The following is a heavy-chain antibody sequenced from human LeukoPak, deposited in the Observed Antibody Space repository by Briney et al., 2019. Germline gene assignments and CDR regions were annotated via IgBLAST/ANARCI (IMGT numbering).Heavy chain of an antibody. CDR1: GGSISSGGYY. Sequence: SETLSLTCTVSGGSISSGGYYWSWIRQHPGKGLEWIGYIYYSGSTYYNPSLKSQVTISVDTSKNQFSLKLSSVTAADTAVYYCARGETDSSGAYYYYYGMDVWGQGTTVTVSS. V-gene: IGHV4-31*01. CDR3: ARGETDSSGAYYYYYGMDV. CDR2: IYYSGST. J-gene: IGHJ6*02. D-gene: IGHD6-19*01.